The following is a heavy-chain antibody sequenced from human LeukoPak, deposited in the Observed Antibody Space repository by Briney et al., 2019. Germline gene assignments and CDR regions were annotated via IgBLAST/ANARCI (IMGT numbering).Heavy chain of an antibody. D-gene: IGHD3-22*01. CDR2: FDLEDDER. CDR3: ATEVEYDSNGYLVDY. CDR1: GSTLSEFA. J-gene: IGHJ4*02. Sequence: ASVKVSCKVSGSTLSEFAIHWVRQAPGKGLEWMGGFDLEDDERRYSEKFQDGVTMTEDTSTDTAYMFLSSLRSEDTAVYYCATEVEYDSNGYLVDYWGQGTLVTVPS. V-gene: IGHV1-24*01.